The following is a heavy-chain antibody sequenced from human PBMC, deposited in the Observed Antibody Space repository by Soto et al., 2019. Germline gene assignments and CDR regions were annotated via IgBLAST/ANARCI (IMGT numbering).Heavy chain of an antibody. CDR3: ARLGRQYQLPHDY. Sequence: PGESLNISCNGSGYSFTIYLIGWVRQMPGKGLEWMGIIYPGDSDTRYSPSFQGQVTISADKSISTAYLQWSSLKASDTAMYYCARLGRQYQLPHDYWGQGTLVTVSS. CDR1: GYSFTIYL. D-gene: IGHD2-2*01. J-gene: IGHJ4*02. CDR2: IYPGDSDT. V-gene: IGHV5-51*01.